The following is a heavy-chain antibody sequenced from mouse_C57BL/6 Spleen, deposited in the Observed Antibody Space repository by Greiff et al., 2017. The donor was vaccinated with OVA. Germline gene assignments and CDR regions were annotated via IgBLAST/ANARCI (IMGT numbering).Heavy chain of an antibody. D-gene: IGHD1-1*01. CDR2: ISDGGSYT. CDR1: GFTFSSYA. V-gene: IGHV5-4*03. CDR3: ARGDFTTVVAFDY. Sequence: DVMLVESGGGLVKPGGSLKLSCAASGFTFSSYAMSWVRQTPEKRLEWVATISDGGSYTYYPDNVKGRFTISRDNAKNNLYLQMSHLKSEDTAMYYCARGDFTTVVAFDYWGQGTTLTVSS. J-gene: IGHJ2*01.